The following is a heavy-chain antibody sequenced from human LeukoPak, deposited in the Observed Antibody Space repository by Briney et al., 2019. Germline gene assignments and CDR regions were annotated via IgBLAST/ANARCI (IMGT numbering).Heavy chain of an antibody. Sequence: SQTLSLTCTVSGGSISSGGYYWSWIRQPPGKGLEWIGYIYHSGSTYYNPSLKSRVTISVDRSKNQFSLKLSSVTAADTAVYYCARDGVYGSGSTGTGVYNWFDPWGQGTLVTVSS. CDR2: IYHSGST. J-gene: IGHJ5*02. V-gene: IGHV4-30-2*01. D-gene: IGHD3-10*01. CDR3: ARDGVYGSGSTGTGVYNWFDP. CDR1: GGSISSGGYY.